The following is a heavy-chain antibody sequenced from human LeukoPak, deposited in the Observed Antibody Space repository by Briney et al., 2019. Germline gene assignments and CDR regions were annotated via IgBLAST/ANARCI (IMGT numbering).Heavy chain of an antibody. CDR1: GFTFSTYA. CDR2: ISGDDGST. CDR3: ARGEYYDSSGYHY. V-gene: IGHV3-23*01. D-gene: IGHD3-22*01. J-gene: IGHJ4*02. Sequence: GGSLRLSCAASGFTFSTYAMSWVRQAPGKGLEWVSAISGDDGSTYYADSLKGRFTISRDNAKNTLYLQMNSLRAEDTAVYYCARGEYYDSSGYHYWGQGTLVTVSS.